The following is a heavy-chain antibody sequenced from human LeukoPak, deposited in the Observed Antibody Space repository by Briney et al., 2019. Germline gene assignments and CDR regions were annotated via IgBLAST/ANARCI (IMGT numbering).Heavy chain of an antibody. D-gene: IGHD3-3*01. Sequence: GGSLRLSCAASGFAFSSYWMHWVCQAPGKGLVWVSRINSDGSSTSYADSVKGRFTISRDNAKNTLYLQMNSLRAEDTAVYYCTRDYRNYYDFWSGYSYYFDYWGQGTLVTVSS. CDR2: INSDGSST. V-gene: IGHV3-74*01. CDR3: TRDYRNYYDFWSGYSYYFDY. J-gene: IGHJ4*02. CDR1: GFAFSSYW.